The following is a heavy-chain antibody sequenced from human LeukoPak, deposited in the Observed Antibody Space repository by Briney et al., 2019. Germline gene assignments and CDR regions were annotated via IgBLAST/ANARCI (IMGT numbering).Heavy chain of an antibody. CDR3: ARALDYYGSGSYVCWFDP. Sequence: PGGSLRLSCAASGFTFDDYGMSWVRQAPGKGLEWVSGINWNGGSTGYADSVKGRFTISRDNAKNSLYLHMNSLRAEDTALYYCARALDYYGSGSYVCWFDPWGQGTLVTVSS. J-gene: IGHJ5*02. D-gene: IGHD3-10*01. CDR2: INWNGGST. CDR1: GFTFDDYG. V-gene: IGHV3-20*04.